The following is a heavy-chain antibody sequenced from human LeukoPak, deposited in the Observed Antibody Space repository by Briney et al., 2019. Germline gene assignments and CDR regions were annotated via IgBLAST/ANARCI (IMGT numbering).Heavy chain of an antibody. CDR2: ISYDGSNK. V-gene: IGHV3-30*04. J-gene: IGHJ4*02. D-gene: IGHD3-10*01. CDR1: GFTFSSYA. Sequence: PGRSLRLFCAASGFTFSSYAMHGVRQARGKGLEGVAVISYDGSNKYYAESVKGRFTISRDNSKNTLFLEMSSLGTEDTAVYFCVRAPGDYYHPFDYWGQGTLVTVSS. CDR3: VRAPGDYYHPFDY.